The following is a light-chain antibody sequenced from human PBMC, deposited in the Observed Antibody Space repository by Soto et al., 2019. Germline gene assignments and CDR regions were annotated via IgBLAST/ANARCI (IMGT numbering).Light chain of an antibody. V-gene: IGLV2-14*01. CDR2: EVS. CDR3: SSYAGSSTWV. J-gene: IGLJ3*02. Sequence: QSALTQPASVSGSPGQSITISCTGSSNDIGAYKYVSWYQQYPGKAPKLIIFEVSNRPSGVSNRFSGSKSGNTASLTIAGLQAEDEADYHCSSYAGSSTWVFGGGTKLTVL. CDR1: SNDIGAYKY.